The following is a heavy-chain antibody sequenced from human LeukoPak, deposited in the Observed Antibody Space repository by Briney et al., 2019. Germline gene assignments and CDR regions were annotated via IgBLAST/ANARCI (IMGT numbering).Heavy chain of an antibody. V-gene: IGHV1-18*01. Sequence: ASVKVSCKASSYTFTSYGISWVRQAPGQGLEWMGWISAYNGNTNYAQKLQGRVTMTTDTSTSTAYMELRSLRSDDTAVYYCARALSPVLRFFYYFDYWGQGTLVTVSS. D-gene: IGHD3-3*01. CDR3: ARALSPVLRFFYYFDY. J-gene: IGHJ4*02. CDR2: ISAYNGNT. CDR1: SYTFTSYG.